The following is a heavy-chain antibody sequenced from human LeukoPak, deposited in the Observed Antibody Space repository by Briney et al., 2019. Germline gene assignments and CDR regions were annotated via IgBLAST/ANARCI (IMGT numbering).Heavy chain of an antibody. J-gene: IGHJ6*03. CDR3: ARGGRVPEYSYGYDYGYYYYYYMDV. CDR1: GGSFSGYY. D-gene: IGHD5-18*01. Sequence: SETLSLTCAVYGGSFSGYYWSWIRQPPGKGLEWIGEINHSGSTNYNPSLKSRVTISVDMSKNQFSLKLSSVTAADTAVYYCARGGRVPEYSYGYDYGYYYYYYMDVWGKGTTVTVSS. V-gene: IGHV4-34*01. CDR2: INHSGST.